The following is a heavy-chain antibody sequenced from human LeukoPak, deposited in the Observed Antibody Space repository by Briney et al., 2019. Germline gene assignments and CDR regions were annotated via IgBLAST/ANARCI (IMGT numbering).Heavy chain of an antibody. CDR3: ARDQELRYFDWLLKTNYYYYYMDV. CDR1: AFTFSSYW. D-gene: IGHD3-9*01. CDR2: IKQDGSEK. J-gene: IGHJ6*03. Sequence: PGGSLRLSCAASAFTFSSYWMSWVRQAPGKGLEWVANIKQDGSEKYYVDSVKGRFTISRDNAKNSLYLQMNSLRAEDTAVYYCARDQELRYFDWLLKTNYYYYYMDVWGKGTTVTVSS. V-gene: IGHV3-7*01.